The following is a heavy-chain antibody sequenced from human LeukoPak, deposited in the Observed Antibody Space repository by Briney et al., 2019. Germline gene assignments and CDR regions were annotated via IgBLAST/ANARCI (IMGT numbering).Heavy chain of an antibody. CDR1: GFTFSSYG. J-gene: IGHJ6*03. D-gene: IGHD3-16*01. Sequence: GGSLRLSCAASGFTFSSYGMHWVRQAPGKGLEWVAFIRYDGSNKYYADSVKGRFTISRDNSKNTLYLQMNSLRAEDTAVYYCAFWGPAPYYYYYMDVWGKGTTVTISS. CDR2: IRYDGSNK. CDR3: AFWGPAPYYYYYMDV. V-gene: IGHV3-30*02.